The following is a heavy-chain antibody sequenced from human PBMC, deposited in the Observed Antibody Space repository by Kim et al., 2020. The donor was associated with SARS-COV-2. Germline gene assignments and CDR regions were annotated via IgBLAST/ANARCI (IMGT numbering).Heavy chain of an antibody. D-gene: IGHD6-6*01. CDR3: ARDVCGIAARSDAFDI. J-gene: IGHJ3*02. CDR1: GFTFSSYW. V-gene: IGHV3-7*01. Sequence: GGSLRLSCAASGFTFSSYWMSWVRQAPGKGLEWVANIKQDGSEKYYVDSVKGRFTISRDNAKNSLYLQMNSLRAEDTAVYYCARDVCGIAARSDAFDIWGQGTMVTVSS. CDR2: IKQDGSEK.